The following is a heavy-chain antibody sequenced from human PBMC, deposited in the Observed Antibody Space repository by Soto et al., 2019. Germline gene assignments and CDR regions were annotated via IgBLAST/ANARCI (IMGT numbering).Heavy chain of an antibody. CDR2: IWYDGSNK. Sequence: QVQLVESGGGVVQPGRSLRLSCAASGFTFSSYGMYWVRQAPGKGLEWVAVIWYDGSNKYYADSVKGRFTISRDNSKNTLYLQMNSLRAEDTAVYYGARHGWGILGVTGDDYWGQGTMVTVSS. CDR3: ARHGWGILGVTGDDY. J-gene: IGHJ4*02. CDR1: GFTFSSYG. V-gene: IGHV3-33*01. D-gene: IGHD1-26*01.